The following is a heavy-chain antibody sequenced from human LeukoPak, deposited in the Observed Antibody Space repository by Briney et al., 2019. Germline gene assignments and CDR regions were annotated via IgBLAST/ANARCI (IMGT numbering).Heavy chain of an antibody. CDR3: ARDLNYYDSSGYASGSDY. CDR2: IRYDGSNK. D-gene: IGHD3-22*01. V-gene: IGHV3-30*02. CDR1: GFTFSSYG. J-gene: IGHJ4*02. Sequence: GGSLRLSCAASGFTFSSYGMHWVRQAPGKGLEWVAFIRYDGSNKYYADSVKGRFTISRDNAKNSLYLQMNSLRAEDTAVYYCARDLNYYDSSGYASGSDYWGQGTLVTVSS.